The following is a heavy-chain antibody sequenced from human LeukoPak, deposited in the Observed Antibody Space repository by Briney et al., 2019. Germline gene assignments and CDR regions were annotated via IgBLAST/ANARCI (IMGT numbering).Heavy chain of an antibody. J-gene: IGHJ6*03. V-gene: IGHV1-2*02. CDR3: VRGGFWSGYPASYYMDV. CDR2: INPNSRGT. D-gene: IGHD3-3*01. CDR1: GYTFTGDY. Sequence: ASVKVSCKASGYTFTGDYIHWVRQAPGQGLEYMGWINPNSRGTNYVQKFQGRVTLTRDTSISTAYMELTRLRSDDTAVYYCVRGGFWSGYPASYYMDVWGPGTTVTVSS.